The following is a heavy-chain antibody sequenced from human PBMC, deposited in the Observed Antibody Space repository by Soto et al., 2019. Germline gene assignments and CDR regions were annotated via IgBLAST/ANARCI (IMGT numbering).Heavy chain of an antibody. CDR1: GFTFITYS. V-gene: IGHV3-48*01. J-gene: IGHJ4*02. D-gene: IGHD2-8*01. CDR3: TRDNDIPTHIGY. Sequence: GGSLRLSCAASGFTFITYSMNWVRQAPGKGLEWLSYISSTNTIYYGDSVKGRFTISRDNAKNSLYLQMNSLKAEDTAVYYCTRDNDIPTHIGYWGQGTLVTVSS. CDR2: ISSTNTI.